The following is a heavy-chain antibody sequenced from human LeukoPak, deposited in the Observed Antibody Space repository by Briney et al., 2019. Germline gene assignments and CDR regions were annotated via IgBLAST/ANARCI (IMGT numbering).Heavy chain of an antibody. V-gene: IGHV3-30*03. Sequence: GRSLRLSCAVSGFTFSSYGMHWVRQPPGKGLEWVAVISYDGSNKYYADSVKGRFTISRDNPKNTLYLQMNSLRAEDTAVYYCARLSGSQYGKYYFDSWGQGTLVTVSS. CDR2: ISYDGSNK. CDR1: GFTFSSYG. CDR3: ARLSGSQYGKYYFDS. D-gene: IGHD1-26*01. J-gene: IGHJ4*02.